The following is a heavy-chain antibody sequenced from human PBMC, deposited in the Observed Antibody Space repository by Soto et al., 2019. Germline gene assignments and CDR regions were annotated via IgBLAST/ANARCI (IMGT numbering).Heavy chain of an antibody. CDR2: INPNSGGT. Sequence: GASVKVSCKASGYTFTGYYMHWVRQAPGQGLEWMGWINPNSGGTNYAQKFQGWVTMTRDTSISTAYMELRSLRSDDTAVYYCARDLVRYCSSTSCRRYYGMDVWGQGTTVTVSS. CDR3: ARDLVRYCSSTSCRRYYGMDV. V-gene: IGHV1-2*04. J-gene: IGHJ6*02. D-gene: IGHD2-2*01. CDR1: GYTFTGYY.